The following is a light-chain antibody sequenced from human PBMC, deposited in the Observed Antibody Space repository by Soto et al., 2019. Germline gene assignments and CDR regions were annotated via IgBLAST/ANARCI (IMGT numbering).Light chain of an antibody. CDR3: QQYDGSPIT. V-gene: IGKV3-20*01. J-gene: IGKJ5*01. CDR1: QSFGRSY. CDR2: SGS. Sequence: DIEMTQSPGTLFLSIGDRATLYCRASQSFGRSYLAWYQQKPGQAPILLISSGSKRATGIPDRFSGGGSGTDFTLTISRVEPEDFALYICQQYDGSPITFGQGTRLEIK.